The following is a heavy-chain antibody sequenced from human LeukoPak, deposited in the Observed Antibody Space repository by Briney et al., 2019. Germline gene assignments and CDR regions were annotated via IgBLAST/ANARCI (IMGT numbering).Heavy chain of an antibody. Sequence: SETLSLTCTVSGVSISRSSYYWGWVRQPPGKRLEWIGGIYYSGSTYYNPSLKSRVIMSVDTSRNQFSLKLSSVTAADTAVYYCARDGSGYDIDCWGQGTLVTVSS. D-gene: IGHD5-12*01. CDR2: IYYSGST. CDR1: GVSISRSSYY. V-gene: IGHV4-39*07. J-gene: IGHJ4*02. CDR3: ARDGSGYDIDC.